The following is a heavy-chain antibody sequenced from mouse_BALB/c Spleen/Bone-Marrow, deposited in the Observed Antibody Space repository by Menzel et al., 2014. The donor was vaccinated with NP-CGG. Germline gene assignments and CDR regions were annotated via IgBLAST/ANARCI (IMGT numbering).Heavy chain of an antibody. V-gene: IGHV1-11*01. Sequence: VQRVESGAELASPGASVTLSCKASGYTFTDHIMNWVKKGPGQGLEWIGRIYPVSGKTNYNQKFMGKATFSVDRSSSTVYRVLNSLTSEAPSVYYCGRGEYFDYWGQGTTLTVST. CDR3: GRGEYFDY. CDR1: GYTFTDHI. CDR2: IYPVSGKT. J-gene: IGHJ2*01.